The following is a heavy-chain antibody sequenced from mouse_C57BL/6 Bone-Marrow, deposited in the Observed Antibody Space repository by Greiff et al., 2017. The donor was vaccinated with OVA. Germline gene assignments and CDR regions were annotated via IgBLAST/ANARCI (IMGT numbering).Heavy chain of an antibody. V-gene: IGHV1-81*01. CDR1: GYTFTSYG. CDR2: IYPRSGNT. Sequence: LVESGAELARPGASVKLSCKASGYTFTSYGISWVKQRTGQGLEWIGEIYPRSGNTYYNEKFKGKATLTADKSSSTAYMELRSLTSEDSAVYFCARRVYYGNYYAMDYWGQGTSVTVSS. CDR3: ARRVYYGNYYAMDY. J-gene: IGHJ4*01. D-gene: IGHD2-1*01.